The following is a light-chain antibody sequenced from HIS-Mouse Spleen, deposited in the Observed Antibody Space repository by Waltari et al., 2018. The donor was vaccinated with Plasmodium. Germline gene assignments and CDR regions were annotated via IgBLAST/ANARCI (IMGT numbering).Light chain of an antibody. CDR1: QSVLYSSNNKNY. Sequence: DIVMTHSPDSLALSLGERATLNCKSGQSVLYSSNNKNYLAWYQQKPGQPPKLLIYWASTRESGVPDRFSGSGSGTDFTLTISSLQAEDVAVYYCQQYYSTPWTFGQGTKVEIK. CDR2: WAS. J-gene: IGKJ1*01. CDR3: QQYYSTPWT. V-gene: IGKV4-1*01.